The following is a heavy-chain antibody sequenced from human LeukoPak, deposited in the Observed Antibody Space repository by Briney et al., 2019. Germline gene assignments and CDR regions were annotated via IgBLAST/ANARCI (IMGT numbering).Heavy chain of an antibody. J-gene: IGHJ4*02. CDR3: ARDGWDY. V-gene: IGHV3-23*01. Sequence: GGSLRLSCAASGFTFNSYAMSWVRQGPGKGLEWVSGITGSGSTYYADYVKGRFTISRDNSKNTVYLQMNSLKAEDTAVYYCARDGWDYWGQGTLVTVSS. CDR1: GFTFNSYA. D-gene: IGHD3-10*01. CDR2: ITGSGST.